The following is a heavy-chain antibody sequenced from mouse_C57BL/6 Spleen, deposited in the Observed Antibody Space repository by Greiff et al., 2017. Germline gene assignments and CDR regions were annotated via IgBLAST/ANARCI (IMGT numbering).Heavy chain of an antibody. V-gene: IGHV1-74*01. J-gene: IGHJ4*01. Sequence: VQLQQPGAELVKPGASVKVSCKASGYTFTSYWMHWVKQRPGQGLEWIGGIHPSDSDTNYNQKFKGKATLTVDKSSSTAYMQLSSLTSEDSAVYYGAIQDYYGSSPLYYAMDDWGRGTSVTVSS. CDR2: IHPSDSDT. CDR1: GYTFTSYW. D-gene: IGHD1-1*01. CDR3: AIQDYYGSSPLYYAMDD.